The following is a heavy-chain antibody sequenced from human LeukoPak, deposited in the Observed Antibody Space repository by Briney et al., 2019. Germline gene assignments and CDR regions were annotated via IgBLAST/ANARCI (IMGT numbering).Heavy chain of an antibody. CDR1: GFTFSSYG. V-gene: IGHV3-30*02. J-gene: IGHJ3*02. CDR3: AKDQGSTSCYTCGPDAFDI. CDR2: IRYDGSNK. Sequence: GGSLRLSCAASGFTFSSYGMHWVRQAPGKGLEWVAFIRYDGSNKYYADSVKGRFTISRDNSKNTLYLQMNSLRAEDTAVYYCAKDQGSTSCYTCGPDAFDIWGQGTMVTVSS. D-gene: IGHD2-2*02.